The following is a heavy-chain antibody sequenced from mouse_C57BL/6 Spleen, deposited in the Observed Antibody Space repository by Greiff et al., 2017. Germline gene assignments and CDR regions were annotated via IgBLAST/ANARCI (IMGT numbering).Heavy chain of an antibody. J-gene: IGHJ2*01. CDR2: INPSSGYT. V-gene: IGHV1-7*01. CDR3: AKEDNFDY. D-gene: IGHD3-3*01. CDR1: GYTFTSYW. Sequence: VQLQQSGAELAKPGASVTLSCKASGYTFTSYWMHWVKQRPGQGLEWIGYINPSSGYTTYNQKFKDKATLTADKSSSTAYMQLRSLTYADSAVCYCAKEDNFDYWGQGTTLTVSS.